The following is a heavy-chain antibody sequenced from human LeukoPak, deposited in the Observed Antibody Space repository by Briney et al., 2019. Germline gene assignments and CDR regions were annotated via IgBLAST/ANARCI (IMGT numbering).Heavy chain of an antibody. CDR3: ARPSVGGYDPFDY. J-gene: IGHJ4*02. D-gene: IGHD3-3*01. Sequence: SETLSLTCSVSGASVIMGSYYWAWIRRPPGKGLEWIGTFHFSGSTYYNPSLKSRVTISVDTSKNQFSLKLSSVTAADTAVYYCARPSVGGYDPFDYWGQGTLVTVSS. CDR1: GASVIMGSYY. V-gene: IGHV4-39*01. CDR2: FHFSGST.